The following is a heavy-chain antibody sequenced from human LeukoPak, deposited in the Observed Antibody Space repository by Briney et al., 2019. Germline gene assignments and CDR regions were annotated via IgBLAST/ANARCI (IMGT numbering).Heavy chain of an antibody. V-gene: IGHV5-51*01. J-gene: IGHJ3*02. CDR1: GYSFSSYW. D-gene: IGHD6-6*01. CDR3: ARQDTNSSWGEDAFDI. Sequence: GESLKISCEGSGYSFSSYWIGWVRQLPGKGLEWMGIIYPGDSDTRYSPSFLGQVTISADKSISTAYLQWSSLKASDTAMYYCARQDTNSSWGEDAFDIWGQGTMVTVSS. CDR2: IYPGDSDT.